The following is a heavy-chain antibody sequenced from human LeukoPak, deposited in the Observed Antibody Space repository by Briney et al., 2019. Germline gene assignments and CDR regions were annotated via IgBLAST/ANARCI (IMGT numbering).Heavy chain of an antibody. D-gene: IGHD3-9*01. CDR3: ARGKVLTGYYYFDY. V-gene: IGHV5-51*01. Sequence: GESLKISCKGSGYSFPIYWLGWVRQMPGKGLEWMGIIYPGDSDTRYSPSFQGQVTISADKSISTAYLQWSSLKASDTAMYYCARGKVLTGYYYFDYWGQGTLVTVSS. CDR1: GYSFPIYW. J-gene: IGHJ4*02. CDR2: IYPGDSDT.